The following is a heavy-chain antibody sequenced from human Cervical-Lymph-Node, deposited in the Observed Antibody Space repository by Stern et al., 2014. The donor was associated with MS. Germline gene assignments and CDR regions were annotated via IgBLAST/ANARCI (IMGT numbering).Heavy chain of an antibody. J-gene: IGHJ3*02. D-gene: IGHD4-17*01. CDR1: GYSFTSYW. Sequence: VQLVQSGAEVKKPGESLKISCKGSGYSFTSYWIGWVRQKPGEGLEWMGIIHPIDFDTRYSPSFQGQVTISGDKSVSTAYLQWTSLKASDAAMYYCARQTSVTSRFDAFDIWGQGTMVTVSS. V-gene: IGHV5-51*01. CDR2: IHPIDFDT. CDR3: ARQTSVTSRFDAFDI.